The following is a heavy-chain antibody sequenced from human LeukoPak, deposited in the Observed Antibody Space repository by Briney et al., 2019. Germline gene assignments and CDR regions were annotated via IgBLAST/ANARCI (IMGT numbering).Heavy chain of an antibody. CDR1: GGSISSYY. CDR2: IYYSGST. J-gene: IGHJ5*02. Sequence: TSETLSLTCTVSGGSISSYYWSWIRQPPGKGLEWIGYIYYSGSTNYNPSLKSRVTISVDTSKNQFSLKLSSVTAADTAVYYCARSYCGGDCSSNWFDPWGQGTLVTVSS. CDR3: ARSYCGGDCSSNWFDP. D-gene: IGHD2-21*02. V-gene: IGHV4-59*08.